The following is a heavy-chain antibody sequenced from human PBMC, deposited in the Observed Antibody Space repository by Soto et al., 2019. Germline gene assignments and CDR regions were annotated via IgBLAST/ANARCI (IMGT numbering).Heavy chain of an antibody. V-gene: IGHV3-30*03. J-gene: IGHJ4*02. CDR2: ISYDGSNK. CDR3: AHTPLPRHNWNSLVFDY. D-gene: IGHD1-7*01. CDR1: GFTFSSYG. Sequence: SLRLSCAASGFTFSSYGMHWVRQAPGKGLEWVAVISYDGSNKYYADSVKGRFTISRDNSKNTLYLQMNSLRAEDTAVYYCAHTPLPRHNWNSLVFDYWGQGTLVTVSS.